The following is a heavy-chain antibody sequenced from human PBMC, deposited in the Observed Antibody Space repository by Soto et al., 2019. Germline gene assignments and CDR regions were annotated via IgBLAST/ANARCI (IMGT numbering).Heavy chain of an antibody. CDR3: ARAPKVSGSSQTRPDF. D-gene: IGHD6-6*01. J-gene: IGHJ4*02. CDR2: TYYRSRWYN. Sequence: SQTLSLTCAISGDSVSGNSAACNWIRQSPSRGLEWLGRTYYRSRWYNDYAVSVKSRITVTPDTSKNQFSLHLNSVTPEDTAVYYCARAPKVSGSSQTRPDFWGQGTLVTVSS. V-gene: IGHV6-1*01. CDR1: GDSVSGNSAA.